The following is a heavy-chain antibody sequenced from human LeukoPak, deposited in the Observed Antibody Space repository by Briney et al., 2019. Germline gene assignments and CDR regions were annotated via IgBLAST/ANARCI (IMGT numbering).Heavy chain of an antibody. V-gene: IGHV4-59*12. CDR2: IYYSGST. CDR1: GGSISSYY. J-gene: IGHJ4*02. CDR3: ASATVTTTELFDY. D-gene: IGHD4-4*01. Sequence: SETLSLTCTVSGGSISSYYWSWIRQPPGKGLEWIGYIYYSGSTNYNPSLKSRVTISVDTSKNQFSLKLSSVTAADTAVYYCASATVTTTELFDYWGQGTLVTVSS.